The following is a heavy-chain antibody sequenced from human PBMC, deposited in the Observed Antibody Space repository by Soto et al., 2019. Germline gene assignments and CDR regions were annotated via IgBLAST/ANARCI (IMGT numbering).Heavy chain of an antibody. J-gene: IGHJ5*02. D-gene: IGHD2-2*01. Sequence: QGQLVQSGAEVKKPGASVKVSCTASGNTFTNFGVTWVRQAPGQGLEWMGWISAYTDDPNYAQKFQGRVTMTIDTSRSTAYLDLRSLPSDDTAVYFCARVIPGAEAWFDPWGQGTLVTVSS. V-gene: IGHV1-18*01. CDR3: ARVIPGAEAWFDP. CDR2: ISAYTDDP. CDR1: GNTFTNFG.